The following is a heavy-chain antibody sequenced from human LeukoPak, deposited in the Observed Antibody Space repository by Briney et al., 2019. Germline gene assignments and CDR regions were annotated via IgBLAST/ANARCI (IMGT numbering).Heavy chain of an antibody. V-gene: IGHV4-39*01. CDR3: ARRKDYYYSYMDV. Sequence: SETLSLTCSVSGDSISTSSYYWGSIRQPPGKVLEWIGTIYYSWSTYYNPSLTSRVTISVDTSKNQFSLKLSSVTAADTAVYYCARRKDYYYSYMDVWGKGTTVTISS. J-gene: IGHJ6*03. CDR1: GDSISTSSYY. CDR2: IYYSWST.